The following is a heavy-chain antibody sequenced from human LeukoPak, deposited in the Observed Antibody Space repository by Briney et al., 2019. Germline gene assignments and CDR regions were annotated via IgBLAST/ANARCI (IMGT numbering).Heavy chain of an antibody. D-gene: IGHD5-12*01. CDR2: IRKHGSAR. CDR3: ARDRDCGYGGFYPHFDY. Sequence: GGSLRLSCGVSGFALSSIWKRGVRQSRGGGGEGVANIRKHGSARYYMHSLSGRFTISRYNAKNSLSLQLNTLRVEDTALYSCARDRDCGYGGFYPHFDYWGQGGQVTVSS. J-gene: IGHJ4*02. CDR1: GFALSSIW. V-gene: IGHV3-7*01.